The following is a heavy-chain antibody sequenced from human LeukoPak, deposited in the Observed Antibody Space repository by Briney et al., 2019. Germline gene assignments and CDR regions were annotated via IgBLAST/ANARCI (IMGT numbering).Heavy chain of an antibody. CDR2: ITGNGSSI. Sequence: GGPPRLSCVGSGFTFTTYTMHWVRQAPGKALEWVSAITGNGSSIYYSGPLKGRFTISRDNAKNSVYLHMTGLSAADTAVYYCATWDDLPLDHWGQGTLVTVSS. CDR3: ATWDDLPLDH. J-gene: IGHJ4*02. CDR1: GFTFTTYT. D-gene: IGHD1-1*01. V-gene: IGHV3-21*01.